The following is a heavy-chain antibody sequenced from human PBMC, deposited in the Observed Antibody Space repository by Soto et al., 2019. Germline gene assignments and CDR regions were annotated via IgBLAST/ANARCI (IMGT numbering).Heavy chain of an antibody. CDR3: ARSPRNHYDFWSGYSAPGWFDP. V-gene: IGHV4-31*03. J-gene: IGHJ5*02. D-gene: IGHD3-3*01. Sequence: SETLSLTCTVSGGSISSGGYYWSWIRQHPGKGLEWIGYIYYSGSTYYNPSLKSRVTISVDTSKNQFSLKLSSVTAADTAVYYCARSPRNHYDFWSGYSAPGWFDPWGQGTLVTVSS. CDR2: IYYSGST. CDR1: GGSISSGGYY.